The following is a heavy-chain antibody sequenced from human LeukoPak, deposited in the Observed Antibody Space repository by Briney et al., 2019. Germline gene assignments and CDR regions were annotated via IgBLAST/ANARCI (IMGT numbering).Heavy chain of an antibody. D-gene: IGHD3-10*01. CDR1: GFTFSSYA. V-gene: IGHV3-23*01. CDR3: AKDRRYGSGNDY. Sequence: AGGSLRLSCAASGFTFSSYAMSWVRQDQGKGLEWVSAISGSGGSTYYADSVKGRFTISRDNSKNTLYLQMNSLRAEDTAVYYCAKDRRYGSGNDYWGQGTLVTVSS. CDR2: ISGSGGST. J-gene: IGHJ4*02.